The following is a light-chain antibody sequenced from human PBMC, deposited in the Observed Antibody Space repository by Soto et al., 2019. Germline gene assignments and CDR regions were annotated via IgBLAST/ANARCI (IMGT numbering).Light chain of an antibody. V-gene: IGKV3-11*01. CDR3: HQRQSWPRT. Sequence: EIVLTQSPATLSSSPGETATLSCRASQYVGTRLAWYQHKPGQAPRLLIYYMSKRATGIPARFSGSGSGTDFTLTISNLVPEDFGVYYCHQRQSWPRTFGQGTKVEIK. CDR2: YMS. CDR1: QYVGTR. J-gene: IGKJ1*01.